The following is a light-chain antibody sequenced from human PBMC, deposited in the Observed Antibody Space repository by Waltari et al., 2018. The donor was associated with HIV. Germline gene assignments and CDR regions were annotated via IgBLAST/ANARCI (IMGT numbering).Light chain of an antibody. J-gene: IGLJ2*01. CDR3: STHTTNDTLI. CDR1: TSDFGRYDS. CDR2: EVT. Sequence: QSALTQPASVSGSPGQSVTISCTDSTSDFGRYDSVSWYQQHPDNVPKVIMYEVTSRPSGIPPRFSGSRSGNTASLTISGLQTEDEAVYYCSTHTTNDTLIFGGGTKLTVL. V-gene: IGLV2-14*03.